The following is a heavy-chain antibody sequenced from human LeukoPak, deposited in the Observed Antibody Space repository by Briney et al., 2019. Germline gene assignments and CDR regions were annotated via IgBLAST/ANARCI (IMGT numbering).Heavy chain of an antibody. D-gene: IGHD4-17*01. CDR2: IWYDGSDK. Sequence: GGSLRLSCAASGFIFSIYGMHWVRQAPGKGLEWVAVIWYDGSDKYYAESVKGRFTISRDNSNNMLYLQMTSLRAEDTADYYCARDGGTVNFDYWGQGTLVTVSS. CDR3: ARDGGTVNFDY. J-gene: IGHJ4*02. CDR1: GFIFSIYG. V-gene: IGHV3-33*01.